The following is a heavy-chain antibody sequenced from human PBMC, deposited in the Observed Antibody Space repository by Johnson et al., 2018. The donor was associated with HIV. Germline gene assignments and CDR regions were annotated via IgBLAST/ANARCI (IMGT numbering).Heavy chain of an antibody. CDR2: ISGSQDAA. Sequence: VQLVESGGVAVQPGGSLRLSCAASGFSFDGYAMIWVRQAPGTALELVLFISGSQDAAYYAGSVKGRFTISRDHSKTTLYLQMNSLSDVDTAVYYCANSLLLDAFNIWGQGTMVTVSS. V-gene: IGHV3-23*04. CDR1: GFSFDGYA. CDR3: ANSLLLDAFNI. J-gene: IGHJ3*02.